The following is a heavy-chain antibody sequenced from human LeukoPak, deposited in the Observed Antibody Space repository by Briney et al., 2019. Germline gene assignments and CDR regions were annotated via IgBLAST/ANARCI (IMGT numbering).Heavy chain of an antibody. CDR3: AKGNTMYTAYYFDY. CDR2: ISGSGGST. CDR1: GFTFSSYA. D-gene: IGHD3-10*02. Sequence: GGSLRLSCAASGFTFSSYAMSWVRQAPGKGLEWVSTISGSGGSTHFADSVKGRFTISRDNYKNTLYLQMNSLRAEDTAIYYCAKGNTMYTAYYFDYWGQGTLVTVSS. V-gene: IGHV3-23*01. J-gene: IGHJ4*02.